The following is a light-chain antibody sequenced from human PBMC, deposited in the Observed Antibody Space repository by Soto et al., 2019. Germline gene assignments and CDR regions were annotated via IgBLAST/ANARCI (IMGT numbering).Light chain of an antibody. CDR3: QQYHTYWT. J-gene: IGKJ1*01. CDR2: RAS. V-gene: IGKV1-5*03. Sequence: DIQMTQSPSTLSASVGDRINITCRASQTVSTWLAWYQQKPGKAPKLLIYRASSLESGVPSRFSGSGSGTEFTLTISSLQPDDFATYYCQQYHTYWTFGQGTKVEIK. CDR1: QTVSTW.